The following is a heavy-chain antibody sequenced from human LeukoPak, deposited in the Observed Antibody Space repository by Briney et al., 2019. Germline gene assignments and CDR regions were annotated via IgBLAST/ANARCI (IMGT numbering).Heavy chain of an antibody. Sequence: PSETLSLTCTVSGGSISSGGYYWSWIRQPPGKGLEWIGYIYHSGSTYYNPSLKSRVTISVDRSKNQFSLKLSSVTAADTAVYYCARGGVFMAAGTFDYWGQGTLVTVSS. CDR3: ARGGVFMAAGTFDY. J-gene: IGHJ4*02. V-gene: IGHV4-30-2*01. CDR1: GGSISSGGYY. CDR2: IYHSGST. D-gene: IGHD6-13*01.